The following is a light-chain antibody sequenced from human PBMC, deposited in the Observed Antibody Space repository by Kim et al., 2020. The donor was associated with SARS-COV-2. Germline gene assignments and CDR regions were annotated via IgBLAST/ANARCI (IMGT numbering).Light chain of an antibody. CDR1: QSVRVNY. V-gene: IGKV3-20*01. J-gene: IGKJ2*01. Sequence: LSPGERATLSCRASQSVRVNYLAWYQQKPGQATRLLIYGASSRATGIPDRFSGSGSGTDFTLTISRLEPEDFAVYHCHQYGSSPYTFGQGTKLEI. CDR3: HQYGSSPYT. CDR2: GAS.